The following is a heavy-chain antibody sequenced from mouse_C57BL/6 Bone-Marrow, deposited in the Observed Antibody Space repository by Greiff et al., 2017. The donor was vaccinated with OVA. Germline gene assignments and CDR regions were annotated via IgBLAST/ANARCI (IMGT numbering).Heavy chain of an antibody. CDR1: GYTFTSYW. CDR3: ARMGDYPFDY. V-gene: IGHV1-61*01. D-gene: IGHD2-4*01. Sequence: QLQQPGAELVRPGSSVKLSCKASGYTFTSYWMDWVKQRPGQGLEWIGNIYPSDSETHYNQKFKDKATLTVDKSSSTAYMQLSSLTSEDSAVYYCARMGDYPFDYWGQGTTLTVSS. J-gene: IGHJ2*01. CDR2: IYPSDSET.